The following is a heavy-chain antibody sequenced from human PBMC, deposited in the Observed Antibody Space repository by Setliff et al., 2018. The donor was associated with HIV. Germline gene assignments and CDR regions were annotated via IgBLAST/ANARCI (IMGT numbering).Heavy chain of an antibody. CDR2: ISHSGETT. CDR3: AKALYGHSSAVGPDF. CDR1: GFTFSTFA. V-gene: IGHV3-23*01. J-gene: IGHJ4*02. Sequence: GASVKVSCAASGFTFSTFAMSWVRQAPGKGLEWVSTISHSGETTYFADSVKGRFTISRDNSKNTLYRQMSSLKVDDTAIYFCAKALYGHSSAVGPDFWGQGTLVTVSS. D-gene: IGHD4-17*01.